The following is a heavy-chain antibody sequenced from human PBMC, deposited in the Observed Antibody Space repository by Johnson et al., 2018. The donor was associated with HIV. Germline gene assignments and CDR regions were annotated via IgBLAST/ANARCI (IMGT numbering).Heavy chain of an antibody. D-gene: IGHD2-2*01. V-gene: IGHV3-7*01. CDR2: IKQAGSEK. Sequence: VQPLESGGGLVQPGGSLRLSCEASGFSFSAYYMTWIRQAPGKGLEWVANIKQAGSEKYYVGSLEGRFTVSRDNAKNLLYLQMNSRRAEDTAVYYCAKDGAMAFDIWGQGTLVTVSS. CDR3: AKDGAMAFDI. J-gene: IGHJ3*02. CDR1: GFSFSAYY.